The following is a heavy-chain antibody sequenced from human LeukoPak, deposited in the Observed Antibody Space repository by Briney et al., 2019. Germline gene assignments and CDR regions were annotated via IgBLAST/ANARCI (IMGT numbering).Heavy chain of an antibody. CDR3: ARGREWSIALARYYYYYYGMDV. V-gene: IGHV4-34*01. CDR2: INHSGST. Sequence: SETLSLTCAVYGGSFSGYYWSWIRQPPGKGLEWIGEINHSGSTNYNPSLKSRVTISVDTSKNQFSLKLSSVTAADTAVYYCARGREWSIALARYYYYYYGMDVWGQGTTVTASS. J-gene: IGHJ6*02. D-gene: IGHD6-6*01. CDR1: GGSFSGYY.